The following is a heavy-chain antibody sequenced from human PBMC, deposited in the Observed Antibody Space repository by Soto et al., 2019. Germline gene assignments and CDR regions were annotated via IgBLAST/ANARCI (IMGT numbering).Heavy chain of an antibody. V-gene: IGHV4-34*01. D-gene: IGHD3-3*01. J-gene: IGHJ5*02. Sequence: SETLSLTCAVYGGSVNGYYWNWIRQPPGRGLEWIGEINHTGVTHNTWSLKSLVTMSVDPSKNQFTPMLSSVTAADTAIYYCATRITVFGLLLPPFDPWGQGTQVTVSS. CDR1: GGSVNGYY. CDR3: ATRITVFGLLLPPFDP. CDR2: INHTGVT.